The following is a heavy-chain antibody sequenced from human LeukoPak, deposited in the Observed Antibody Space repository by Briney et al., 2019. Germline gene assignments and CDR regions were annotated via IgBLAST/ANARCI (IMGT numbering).Heavy chain of an antibody. CDR2: INHSGST. V-gene: IGHV4-34*01. J-gene: IGHJ4*02. CDR3: ARGWLVPYYFDY. Sequence: SETLSLTCAVYGGSFSGYYWSWIRRPPGKGLEWIGEINHSGSTNYNPSLKSRVTISVDTSKNQFSLKLSSVTAADTAVYYCARGWLVPYYFDYWGQGTLVTVSS. D-gene: IGHD6-19*01. CDR1: GGSFSGYY.